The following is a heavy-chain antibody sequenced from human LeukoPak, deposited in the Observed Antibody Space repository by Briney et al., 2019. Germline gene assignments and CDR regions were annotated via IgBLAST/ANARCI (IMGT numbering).Heavy chain of an antibody. V-gene: IGHV4-39*01. CDR1: GGSISSSSYY. D-gene: IGHD4-17*01. CDR2: IYYSGST. J-gene: IGHJ3*02. Sequence: PSETLSLTCTVSGGSISSSSYYWGWIRRPPGKGLEWIGSIYYSGSTYYNPSLKSRVTISVDTSKNQFSLKLSSVTAADTAVYYCARPPGEVTTNDAFDIWGQGTMVTVSS. CDR3: ARPPGEVTTNDAFDI.